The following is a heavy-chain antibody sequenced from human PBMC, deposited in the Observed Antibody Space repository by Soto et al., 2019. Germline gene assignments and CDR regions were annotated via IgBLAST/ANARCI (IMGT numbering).Heavy chain of an antibody. CDR3: ARSYYDYIWGSYRPDPNWFDP. D-gene: IGHD3-16*02. CDR1: GFSLSTSGVG. J-gene: IGHJ5*02. V-gene: IGHV2-5*02. CDR2: IYWDDDK. Sequence: QITLKESGPTLVKPTQTLTLTCTFSGFSLSTSGVGVCWIRQPPGKALEWLALIYWDDDKRYSPSLKSRLTITKDTSNNQVVLTMTNMDPVDTATYYCARSYYDYIWGSYRPDPNWFDPWGQGTLVTVSS.